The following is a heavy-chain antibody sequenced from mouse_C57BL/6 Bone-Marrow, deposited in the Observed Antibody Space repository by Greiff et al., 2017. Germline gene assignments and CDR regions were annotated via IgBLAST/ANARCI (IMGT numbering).Heavy chain of an antibody. CDR1: GYTFTSYW. D-gene: IGHD3-2*01. J-gene: IGHJ4*01. CDR3: AVDREYAMDY. CDR2: IDPSDSYT. V-gene: IGHV1-69*01. Sequence: VQLQQPGAELVMPGASVKLSCKASGYTFTSYWMHWVKQRPGQGLEWIGEIDPSDSYTNYNQKFKGKSTLTVDKSSSTAYMQLSSLTSEDSAVYYCAVDREYAMDYWGQGTSVTVSA.